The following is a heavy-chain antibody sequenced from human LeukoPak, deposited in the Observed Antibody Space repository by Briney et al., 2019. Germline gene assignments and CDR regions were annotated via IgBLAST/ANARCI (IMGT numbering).Heavy chain of an antibody. D-gene: IGHD3-9*01. V-gene: IGHV3-21*01. Sequence: PGGSLRLSCAASGFTFSSYSMNWVRQAPGKGLEWVSSISSSSSYIYYADSVKGRFTISRDNAKNSLYLQMNSLRAEDTAVYYCARDSKLGESFDWLLEDYYFDYWGQGTLVTVSS. CDR1: GFTFSSYS. J-gene: IGHJ4*02. CDR2: ISSSSSYI. CDR3: ARDSKLGESFDWLLEDYYFDY.